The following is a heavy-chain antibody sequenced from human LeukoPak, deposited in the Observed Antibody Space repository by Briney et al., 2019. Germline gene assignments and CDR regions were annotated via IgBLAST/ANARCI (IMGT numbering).Heavy chain of an antibody. CDR3: ARWNNYYGSGSYYFDY. CDR2: INAGNGST. CDR1: GYTFTSYA. Sequence: ASVKVSCKASGYTFTSYAMHWGRQAPGQRLEWMGWINAGNGSTKYSQKFQVRVTITRDTSASTAYMELSSLRSEDTAVYYCARWNNYYGSGSYYFDYWGQGTLVTVSS. D-gene: IGHD3-10*01. J-gene: IGHJ4*02. V-gene: IGHV1-3*01.